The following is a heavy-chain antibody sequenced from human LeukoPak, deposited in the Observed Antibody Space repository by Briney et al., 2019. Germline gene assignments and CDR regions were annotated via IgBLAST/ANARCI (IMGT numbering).Heavy chain of an antibody. J-gene: IGHJ3*02. CDR3: ARGGSAAFDI. V-gene: IGHV3-53*04. CDR1: GFSVSSNY. Sequence: GGSLRLSCAASGFSVSSNYMSWVRQAPGKGLEWVSVIYSGGSTYYADSVKGRFTISRHNSENTLYLQMNSLRAEDTAVYYCARGGSAAFDIWGQGTMVTVSS. D-gene: IGHD2-15*01. CDR2: IYSGGST.